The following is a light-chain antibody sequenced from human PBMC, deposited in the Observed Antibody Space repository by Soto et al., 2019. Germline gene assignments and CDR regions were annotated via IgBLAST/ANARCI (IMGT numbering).Light chain of an antibody. J-gene: IGKJ2*01. CDR3: QQYGSSPLYP. CDR1: QSVSSSY. V-gene: IGKV3-20*01. CDR2: GAS. Sequence: EIVLTQSPGTLSLSPGERATLSCRASQSVSSSYLAWYQQKPGQAPRLLIYGASSRATGVPDRFSGSGSGTDFTLTISRLEPKDFAVYYCQQYGSSPLYPFGQGTKLEIK.